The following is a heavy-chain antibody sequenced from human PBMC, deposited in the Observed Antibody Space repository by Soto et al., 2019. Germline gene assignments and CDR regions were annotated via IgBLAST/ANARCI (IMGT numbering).Heavy chain of an antibody. J-gene: IGHJ5*02. D-gene: IGHD6-6*01. Sequence: GGSLRLSCAASGITFSSYAMSWVRQAPGKGLEWVSAISGSGGSTYYADSVKGRFTISRDNSKNTLYLQMNSLRAEDTDVYYCAKDSRWGPYSSSSNWFDPWGQGTLVTVSS. CDR3: AKDSRWGPYSSSSNWFDP. CDR2: ISGSGGST. V-gene: IGHV3-23*01. CDR1: GITFSSYA.